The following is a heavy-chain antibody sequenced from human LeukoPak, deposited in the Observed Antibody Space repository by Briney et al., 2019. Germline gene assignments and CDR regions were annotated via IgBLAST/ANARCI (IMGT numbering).Heavy chain of an antibody. J-gene: IGHJ6*02. CDR1: GGSISSGSYY. V-gene: IGHV4-61*02. CDR2: IYTSGST. Sequence: SETLSLTCTVSGGSISSGSYYWSWIRQPAGKGLEWIVRIYTSGSTNYNPSLKSRVTISVDTSKNQFSLKLSSVTAADTAVYYCARGGTYYDILTGYYPTGMDVWGQGTTVTVSS. CDR3: ARGGTYYDILTGYYPTGMDV. D-gene: IGHD3-9*01.